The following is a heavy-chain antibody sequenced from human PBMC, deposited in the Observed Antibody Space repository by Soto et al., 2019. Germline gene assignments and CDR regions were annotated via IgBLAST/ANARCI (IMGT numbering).Heavy chain of an antibody. J-gene: IGHJ4*02. CDR1: GFTFSSYS. V-gene: IGHV3-30-3*01. Sequence: GGSLRLTCAASGFTFSSYSMPWVRQAPGKGLEWVAVISYDGSNKYYADSVKGRFTISRDNSKNTLYLQMNSLRAEDTAVYYCASTDSSGWSYYFDYWGQGT. D-gene: IGHD6-19*01. CDR2: ISYDGSNK. CDR3: ASTDSSGWSYYFDY.